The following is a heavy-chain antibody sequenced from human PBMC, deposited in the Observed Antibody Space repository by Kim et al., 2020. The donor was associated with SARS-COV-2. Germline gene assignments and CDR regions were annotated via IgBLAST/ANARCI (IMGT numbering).Heavy chain of an antibody. CDR3: AKGEGQWLVPFDY. Sequence: GGSLRLSCAASGFTFTNYAMSWVRQAPGKGLEWVSALTGSGNSTYYADSVKGRFAISRDNSKNTLSLQMNSLRAEDTAVYYCAKGEGQWLVPFDYWGLGTLVTVSS. V-gene: IGHV3-23*01. J-gene: IGHJ4*02. CDR1: GFTFTNYA. CDR2: LTGSGNST. D-gene: IGHD6-19*01.